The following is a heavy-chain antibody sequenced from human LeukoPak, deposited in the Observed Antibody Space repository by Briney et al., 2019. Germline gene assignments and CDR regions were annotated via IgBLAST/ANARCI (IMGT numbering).Heavy chain of an antibody. J-gene: IGHJ3*02. CDR3: QLYYYGSGSYYNPDAFDI. V-gene: IGHV3-30*03. CDR2: ISYDGSNK. CDR1: GFTFSSYG. Sequence: GRSLRLSCAASGFTFSSYGMHWVRQAPGKGLEWVAVISYDGSNKYYVDSVKGRFTISRDNSKNTLYLQMNSLRAEDTAVYYCQLYYYGSGSYYNPDAFDIWGQGTMVTVSS. D-gene: IGHD3-10*01.